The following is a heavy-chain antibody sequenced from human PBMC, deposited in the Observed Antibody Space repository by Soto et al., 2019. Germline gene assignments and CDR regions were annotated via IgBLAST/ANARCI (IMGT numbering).Heavy chain of an antibody. Sequence: QVQLVESGGGVVQPGRSLRLSCAASGFTFSSYAMHWVRQAPGKELEWVAVISYDGSNKYYADSVKGRFTISRDNSNNTLYLQMNSLRAEDTAVYYCARDLVVLVPAALGPYYYYYGMDVWGQVTTVTVSS. CDR2: ISYDGSNK. CDR1: GFTFSSYA. J-gene: IGHJ6*02. D-gene: IGHD2-2*01. V-gene: IGHV3-30-3*01. CDR3: ARDLVVLVPAALGPYYYYYGMDV.